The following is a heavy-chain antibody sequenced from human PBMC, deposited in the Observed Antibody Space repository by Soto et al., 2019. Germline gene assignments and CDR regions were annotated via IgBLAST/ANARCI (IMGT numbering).Heavy chain of an antibody. Sequence: ASVKVSCKASGGTFSSYAISWVRQAPGQGLEWMGGIIPIFGTANYAQKFQGRVTITADESTSTAYMELSSLRSEDRAVYYCARDKDDGDYEGAFDIWGQGTMVTV. D-gene: IGHD4-17*01. V-gene: IGHV1-69*13. J-gene: IGHJ3*02. CDR3: ARDKDDGDYEGAFDI. CDR2: IIPIFGTA. CDR1: GGTFSSYA.